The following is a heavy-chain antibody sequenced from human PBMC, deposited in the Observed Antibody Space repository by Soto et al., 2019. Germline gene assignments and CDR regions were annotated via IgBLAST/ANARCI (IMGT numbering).Heavy chain of an antibody. J-gene: IGHJ6*02. CDR3: VKEGAFCSGESCYSGLSYGMDV. Sequence: QVQLVESGGGVAQPGRSLKLSCVVSGFTFSRYGMHWVRQAPGKGLEWVTAISYDGRETYYGDSVKGRITVSRDNSKHTLYLQMNTLRPDATAVYFCVKEGAFCSGESCYSGLSYGMDVWGQGTPVTVSS. D-gene: IGHD2-15*01. CDR2: ISYDGRET. CDR1: GFTFSRYG. V-gene: IGHV3-30*18.